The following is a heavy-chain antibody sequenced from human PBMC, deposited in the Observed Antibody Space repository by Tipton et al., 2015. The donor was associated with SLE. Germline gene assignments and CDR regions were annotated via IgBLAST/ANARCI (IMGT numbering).Heavy chain of an antibody. J-gene: IGHJ6*01. V-gene: IGHV3-11*04. D-gene: IGHD5-12*01. CDR2: ISSSGSTI. CDR1: GFTFSDYY. Sequence: GSLRLSCAASGFTFSDYYMSWIRQAPGKGLEWVSYISSSGSTIYYADSVKGRFTISRDNAKNSLYLQMNSLRAEDTAVYYCARVGDSAPYYYRMDVWGQGTTVTVSS. CDR3: ARVGDSAPYYYRMDV.